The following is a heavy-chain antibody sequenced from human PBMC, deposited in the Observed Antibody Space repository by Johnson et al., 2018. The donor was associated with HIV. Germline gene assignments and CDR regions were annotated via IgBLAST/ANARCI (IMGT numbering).Heavy chain of an antibody. CDR2: IRYDGSNK. CDR3: ATGVGAKTLTDAFDI. D-gene: IGHD1-26*01. V-gene: IGHV3-30*02. Sequence: QMQLVESGGGLVQSGGSLRLSCAASGFTFSSYGMHWVRQAPGKGLEWVAFIRYDGSNKYYADSVKGRFTISRDNSKNTLYIQMNSLRDEDTAVYYCATGVGAKTLTDAFDIWGQGTMVTVSS. J-gene: IGHJ3*02. CDR1: GFTFSSYG.